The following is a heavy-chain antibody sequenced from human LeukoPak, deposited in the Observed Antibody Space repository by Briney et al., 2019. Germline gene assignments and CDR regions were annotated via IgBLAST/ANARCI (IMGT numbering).Heavy chain of an antibody. V-gene: IGHV4-31*03. CDR2: IYYSGST. CDR3: ARDGGHTAADY. J-gene: IGHJ4*02. CDR1: GDSISSGGYY. Sequence: SETLSLTCTVSGDSISSGGYYWSWIRQHPGKGLEWIGYIYYSGSTYYNPSLKSRVTISVDTSKNQFSLKLSSVTAADTAVYYCARDGGHTAADYWGQGTLVTVSS. D-gene: IGHD5-18*01.